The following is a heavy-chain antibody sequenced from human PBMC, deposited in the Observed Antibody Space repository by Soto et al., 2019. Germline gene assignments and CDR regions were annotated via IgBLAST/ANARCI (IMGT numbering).Heavy chain of an antibody. V-gene: IGHV3-33*01. CDR3: ARDRYSSGWYDLDY. D-gene: IGHD6-19*01. CDR2: IWDDGSNK. J-gene: IGHJ4*02. CDR1: GFTFSSYG. Sequence: QVQLVESGGGVVQPGRSLGLSCAASGFTFSSYGMHWVRQAPGKGLEWVAVIWDDGSNKYYADSVKGRFTISRDNSKNTLYLQMNSLRAEDTAVYYCARDRYSSGWYDLDYWGQGTLVTVSS.